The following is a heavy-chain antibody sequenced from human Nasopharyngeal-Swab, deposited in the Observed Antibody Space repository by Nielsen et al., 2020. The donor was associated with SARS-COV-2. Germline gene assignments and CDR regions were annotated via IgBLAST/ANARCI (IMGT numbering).Heavy chain of an antibody. J-gene: IGHJ5*02. CDR1: GGTFRSQG. CDR2: IIPMRGIA. Sequence: LVKVSCKASGGTFRSQGISWVRQAPGQGLEWMGRIIPMRGIANYAQKFQGRVTITADKSTSTVYMDLSSLRSEDTAVYYCARGPDPALKFDPWGQGTLVAVSS. V-gene: IGHV1-69*04. D-gene: IGHD5-18*01. CDR3: ARGPDPALKFDP.